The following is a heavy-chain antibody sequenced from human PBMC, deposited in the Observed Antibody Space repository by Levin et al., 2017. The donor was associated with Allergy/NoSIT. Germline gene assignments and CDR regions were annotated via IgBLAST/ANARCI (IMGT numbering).Heavy chain of an antibody. CDR2: ISWNSGNI. CDR3: AKGDTYTERRSSDY. CDR1: GFTFDNYA. Sequence: GGSLRLSCAASGFTFDNYAMHWVRQAPGKGLEWVSGISWNSGNIGYADSVKGRFTISRDNAKNSLYLQMNSLRAEDTALYYCAKGDTYTERRSSDYWGQGTLVTVSS. V-gene: IGHV3-9*01. D-gene: IGHD4-11*01. J-gene: IGHJ4*02.